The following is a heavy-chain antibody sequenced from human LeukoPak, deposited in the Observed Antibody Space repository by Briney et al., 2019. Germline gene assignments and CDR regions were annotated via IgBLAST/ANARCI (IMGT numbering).Heavy chain of an antibody. CDR1: GFTFSSYW. Sequence: GGSLRLSCAASGFTFSSYWMSWVRQAPGKGLEWVANIKQDGSEKYYVDSVKGRFTIPRDNAKNSLYLQMNSLRAEDTAVYYCARASYYDFWSGYNFDYWGQGTLVTVSS. CDR2: IKQDGSEK. CDR3: ARASYYDFWSGYNFDY. D-gene: IGHD3-3*01. V-gene: IGHV3-7*01. J-gene: IGHJ4*02.